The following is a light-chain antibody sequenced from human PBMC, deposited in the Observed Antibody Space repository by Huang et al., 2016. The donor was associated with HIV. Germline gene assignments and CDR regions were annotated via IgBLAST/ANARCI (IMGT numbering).Light chain of an antibody. CDR1: RSVANN. CDR3: QQYNDWPPWYT. V-gene: IGKV3-15*01. Sequence: IVMTQSPATLSVSPGERVTLSCRASRSVANNLAWYQQKVGQPPRLLIYGASTRATGIAARFSGSGSGTDFTVTISSLQSEDFAVYYCQQYNDWPPWYTFGQGTKLEIK. CDR2: GAS. J-gene: IGKJ2*01.